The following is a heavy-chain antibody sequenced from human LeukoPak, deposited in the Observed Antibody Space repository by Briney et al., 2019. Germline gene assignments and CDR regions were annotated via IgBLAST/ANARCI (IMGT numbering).Heavy chain of an antibody. J-gene: IGHJ6*03. D-gene: IGHD3-10*01. CDR1: GGSISSYN. CDR2: IFHSGNT. V-gene: IGHV4-59*12. Sequence: SETLSLTCTVSGGSISSYNWSWIRQPPGQGLEWIGYIFHSGNTNYNPSLKSRLTISVDTSKNQFSLKLSSVTAADTAVYYCARRLGRKFGERFYYYHYMDVWGKGTTVTISS. CDR3: ARRLGRKFGERFYYYHYMDV.